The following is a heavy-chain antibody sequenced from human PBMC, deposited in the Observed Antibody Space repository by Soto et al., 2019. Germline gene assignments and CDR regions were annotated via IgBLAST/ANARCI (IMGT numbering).Heavy chain of an antibody. V-gene: IGHV4-59*01. CDR1: GGSISSYY. J-gene: IGHJ5*02. Sequence: SETLSLTCTVSGGSISSYYWSWIRQPPGKGLEWIGYIYYSGSTNHNPSLKSRVTISVDTSKNQFSLKLSSVTAADTAVYYCARYSYGYLTTWFDPWGPGTLVTVSS. D-gene: IGHD5-18*01. CDR3: ARYSYGYLTTWFDP. CDR2: IYYSGST.